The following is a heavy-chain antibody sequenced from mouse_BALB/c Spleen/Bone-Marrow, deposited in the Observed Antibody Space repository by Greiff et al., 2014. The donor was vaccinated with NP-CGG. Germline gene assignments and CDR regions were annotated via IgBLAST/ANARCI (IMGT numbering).Heavy chain of an antibody. V-gene: IGHV1-63*02. D-gene: IGHD2-10*02. CDR1: GYTFTNYW. Sequence: QVQLKESGAELVRPGTSVKISCKASGYTFTNYWLSWVKQRPGHGLEWIGDIYPGGGYTNFNERFKGKATLTADTSSSTAYMQLSSVTSEDSAVYFCAREEYGNYDRFIDYWGQGTTLTVSS. CDR2: IYPGGGYT. CDR3: AREEYGNYDRFIDY. J-gene: IGHJ2*01.